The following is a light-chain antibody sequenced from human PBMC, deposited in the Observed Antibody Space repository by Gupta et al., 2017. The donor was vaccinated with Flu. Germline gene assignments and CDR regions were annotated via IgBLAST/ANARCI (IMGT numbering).Light chain of an antibody. V-gene: IGLV2-11*03. Sequence: RTDVGHYDYVSWYQQHPGKAHKLMLYGVTPRPSGVPDRFSGSKSGNTASLAISGLQAEDEANYYCCSYAGTFTFVFGGGTKLTVL. CDR2: GVT. CDR1: RTDVGHYDY. CDR3: CSYAGTFTFV. J-gene: IGLJ3*02.